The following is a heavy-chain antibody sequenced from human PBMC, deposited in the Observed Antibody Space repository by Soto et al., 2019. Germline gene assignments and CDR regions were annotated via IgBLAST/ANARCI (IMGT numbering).Heavy chain of an antibody. D-gene: IGHD5-12*01. CDR2: IIPIFGTT. CDR3: AKDGGADGYFGNWLDP. CDR1: GDTFSNYA. Sequence: QVHLVQSGAEVKKPGSSVNVSCKASGDTFSNYAITCVRQPPGRGLQWVGRIIPIFGTTNVAQKFQGRVTITADESTTTAYMELSGLRSDDTAVYYCAKDGGADGYFGNWLDPWGQGTLVTVSS. V-gene: IGHV1-69*15. J-gene: IGHJ5*02.